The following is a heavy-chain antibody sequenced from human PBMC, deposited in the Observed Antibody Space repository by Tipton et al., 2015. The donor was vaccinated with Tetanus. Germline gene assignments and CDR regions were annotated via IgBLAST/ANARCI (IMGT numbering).Heavy chain of an antibody. CDR2: IDYVGTT. CDR1: GGSISTYH. Sequence: TLSLTCTVSGGSISTYHWNWIRQFPGKGLEWIGYIDYVGTTKYNPSLKSRVGMSVDTSKNQLSLKLSSVTSADTAVYYCARTSGYLYSSYWCQGTLVTVSS. J-gene: IGHJ1*01. CDR3: ARTSGYLYSSY. D-gene: IGHD3-3*01. V-gene: IGHV4-59*01.